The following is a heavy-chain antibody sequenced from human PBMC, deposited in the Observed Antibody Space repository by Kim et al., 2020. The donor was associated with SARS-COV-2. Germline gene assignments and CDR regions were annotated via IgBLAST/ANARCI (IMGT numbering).Heavy chain of an antibody. D-gene: IGHD1-26*01. J-gene: IGHJ4*02. V-gene: IGHV4-59*08. CDR3: ATSYSGSYYAGY. CDR2: IYYSGST. Sequence: SETLSLTCTVSGGSISSYYWSWIRQPPGKGLEWIGYIYYSGSTNYNPSLKSRVTISVDTSKNQFSLKLISVTAADTAVYYCATSYSGSYYAGYWGQGTLVTVSS. CDR1: GGSISSYY.